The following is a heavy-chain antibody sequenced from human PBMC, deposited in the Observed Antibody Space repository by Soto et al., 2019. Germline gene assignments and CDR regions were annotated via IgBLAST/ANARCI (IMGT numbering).Heavy chain of an antibody. V-gene: IGHV3-30*18. D-gene: IGHD3-3*01. Sequence: GGSLRLSCAASGFTFSSYGMHWVRQAPGKGLEWVALISFDGSNTYYGDSVKGRFTISRDSAKNTLYLLMKSLRAEDTAVYYCVKNLSRFLPWLMRLEYYYYVLKVCAQGTTDTVS. CDR1: GFTFSSYG. CDR2: ISFDGSNT. J-gene: IGHJ6*02. CDR3: VKNLSRFLPWLMRLEYYYYVLKV.